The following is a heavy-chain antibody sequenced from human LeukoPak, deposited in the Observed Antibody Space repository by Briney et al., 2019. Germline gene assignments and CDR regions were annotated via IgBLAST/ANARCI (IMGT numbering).Heavy chain of an antibody. D-gene: IGHD1-26*01. Sequence: SETLSLTCTVSGGYISSYYWSWIRQPPGKGLEWIGYIYYSGSTNYNPSLKSRVTISVDTSKNQFSLKLSSVTAADTAVYYCARDRVVGATDYYYYMDVWGKGTTVTVSS. CDR3: ARDRVVGATDYYYYMDV. CDR2: IYYSGST. V-gene: IGHV4-59*01. J-gene: IGHJ6*03. CDR1: GGYISSYY.